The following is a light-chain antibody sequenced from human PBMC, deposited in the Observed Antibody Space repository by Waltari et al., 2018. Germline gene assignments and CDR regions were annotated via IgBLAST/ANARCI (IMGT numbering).Light chain of an antibody. CDR1: NNDIGSYNL. Sequence: QSALTQPASVSGSPGQSITIPCTGTNNDIGSYNLVSWYQQHPGKAPKFIIFEVNKRPSGVSNRFSGSKSGNTASLTVSGLHPEDEADYYCCSYAGTPRVVFGGGTKLTVL. CDR3: CSYAGTPRVV. CDR2: EVN. J-gene: IGLJ2*01. V-gene: IGLV2-23*02.